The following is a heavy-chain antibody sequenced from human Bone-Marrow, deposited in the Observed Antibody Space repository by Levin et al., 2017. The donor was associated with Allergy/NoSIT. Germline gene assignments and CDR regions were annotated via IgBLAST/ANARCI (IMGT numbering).Heavy chain of an antibody. CDR2: IYPGDSDI. D-gene: IGHD4-17*01. CDR3: ARRDLRQNQFDY. J-gene: IGHJ4*02. V-gene: IGHV5-51*01. Sequence: GGSLRLSCKGSGYSFTSYWIGWVRQMPGKGLEWMGIIYPGDSDIRHSPSFQGQVTISADKSISTAYLQWSTLKASDTAMYFCARRDLRQNQFDYWGQGTLVTVSS. CDR1: GYSFTSYW.